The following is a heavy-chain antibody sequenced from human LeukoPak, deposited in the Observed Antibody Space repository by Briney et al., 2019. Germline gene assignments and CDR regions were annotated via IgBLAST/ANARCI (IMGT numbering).Heavy chain of an antibody. D-gene: IGHD5-12*01. CDR3: AKDLEGSGYDFDY. Sequence: NPSETLSLTCTVSGGSISSYYWSWIRQPPGKGLEWIGYIYYSGSTNYNPSLKSRVTISVDTSKNQFSLKLSSVTAADTAVYYCAKDLEGSGYDFDYWGQGTLVTASP. CDR2: IYYSGST. CDR1: GGSISSYY. V-gene: IGHV4-59*01. J-gene: IGHJ4*02.